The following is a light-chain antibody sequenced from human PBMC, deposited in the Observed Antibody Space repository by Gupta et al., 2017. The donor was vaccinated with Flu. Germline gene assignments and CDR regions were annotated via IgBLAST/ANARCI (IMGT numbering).Light chain of an antibody. V-gene: IGKV3D-20*01. CDR2: HKY. J-gene: IGKJ3*01. CDR3: QQYDTSPFS. Sequence: IFHKYGRAPGIPDRCSGSGSGTDFTLTITRLEPEDFAVYFCQQYDTSPFSFGPGTKLDFK.